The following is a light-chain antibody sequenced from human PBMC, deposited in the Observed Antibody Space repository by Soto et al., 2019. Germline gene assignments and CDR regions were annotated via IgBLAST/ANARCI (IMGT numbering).Light chain of an antibody. CDR2: KDT. CDR3: QSADSSGNYV. Sequence: SYELTQPPSVSASPEQTARITCSGDALPSQYAYWYQQKPGQAPVLVVYKDTERPSGIPERFSGFSSGTTVTLTISGVQAEDEADYYCQSADSSGNYVFGTGTKLTVL. V-gene: IGLV3-25*03. J-gene: IGLJ1*01. CDR1: ALPSQY.